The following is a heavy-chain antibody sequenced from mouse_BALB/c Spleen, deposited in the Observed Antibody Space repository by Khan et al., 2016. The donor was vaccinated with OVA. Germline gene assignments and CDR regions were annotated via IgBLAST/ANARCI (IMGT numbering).Heavy chain of an antibody. CDR2: IYPGTNNT. V-gene: IGHV1-76*01. J-gene: IGHJ2*01. Sequence: LEVSGAELVRPGASVKLSCKTSGYIFTTYWIHWVKQRPGQGLEWIARIYPGTNNTYYNEKFKDKATLTADKSSSTVYMQLSILKSEVSAFYFCAREAALYYFDYWGQGTTLTVSS. CDR1: GYIFTTYW. D-gene: IGHD1-2*01. CDR3: AREAALYYFDY.